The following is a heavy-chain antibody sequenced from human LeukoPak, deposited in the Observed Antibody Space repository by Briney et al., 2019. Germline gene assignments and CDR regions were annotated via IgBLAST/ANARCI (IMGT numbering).Heavy chain of an antibody. Sequence: GGSLRLSCAASGFTFSGYAMTWVRQAPGKGLEWVSSITGSGDYTYYIDSVKGRFTISRDNSKNILYLQMNSLRGEDTALYYCAKVGLYYEGSAHVYYFNYWPQGPLVAVPS. J-gene: IGHJ4*02. D-gene: IGHD3-22*01. CDR3: AKVGLYYEGSAHVYYFNY. V-gene: IGHV3-23*01. CDR2: ITGSGDYT. CDR1: GFTFSGYA.